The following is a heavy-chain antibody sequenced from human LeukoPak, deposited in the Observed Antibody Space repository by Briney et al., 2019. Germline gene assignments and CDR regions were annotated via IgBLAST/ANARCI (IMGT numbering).Heavy chain of an antibody. CDR1: GASLSGYY. J-gene: IGHJ4*02. D-gene: IGHD6-19*01. V-gene: IGHV4-34*01. Sequence: PSETLSLTCSFNGASLSGYYWSWIRQTPGQGPEWIGEINHSGSTKYNPSLKNRLTISIDTSKNHFSLNLTSVTAADTAVYFCARLGTAWYRDFDYWGQGTLVTVSS. CDR3: ARLGTAWYRDFDY. CDR2: INHSGST.